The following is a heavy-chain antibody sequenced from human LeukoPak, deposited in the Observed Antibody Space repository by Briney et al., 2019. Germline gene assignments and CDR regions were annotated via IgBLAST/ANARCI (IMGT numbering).Heavy chain of an antibody. Sequence: SETLSLTCTVSGGSISSGGYYWSWIRQPPGKGLEWIGYIYYSGSTNYNPSLKSRVTISVDTSKNQFSLKLSSVTAADTAVYYCARYIVATNYFDYWGQGTLVTVSS. V-gene: IGHV4-61*08. J-gene: IGHJ4*02. CDR3: ARYIVATNYFDY. CDR1: GGSISSGGYY. CDR2: IYYSGST. D-gene: IGHD5-12*01.